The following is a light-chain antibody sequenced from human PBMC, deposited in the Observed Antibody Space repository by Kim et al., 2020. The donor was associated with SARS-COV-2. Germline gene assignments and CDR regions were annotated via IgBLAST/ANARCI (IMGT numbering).Light chain of an antibody. Sequence: RVTLSFSGSNSNIGSNTVNWYQQLPGTAPKLLIYNNDHRPSGVPDRFSGSKSGTSASLAISGLQSEDDADYYCAAWDDSLNGLLFGGGTQLTVL. J-gene: IGLJ2*01. CDR3: AAWDDSLNGLL. CDR2: NND. CDR1: NSNIGSNT. V-gene: IGLV1-44*01.